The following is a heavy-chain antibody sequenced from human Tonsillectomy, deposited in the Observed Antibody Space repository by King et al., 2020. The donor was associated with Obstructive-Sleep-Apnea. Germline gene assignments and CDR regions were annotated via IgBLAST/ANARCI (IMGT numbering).Heavy chain of an antibody. J-gene: IGHJ5*02. Sequence: VQLVESGGGVVQPGRSLRLSCAASGFTFSSYSMHWVRQAPGKGLEWVAVISFYGSNKYYADSVKGRFTISRDNSKNTLYLQMNSLRAEDTAVAYCAREYYDFWSGYPTDWFDPWGQGTLVTVSS. V-gene: IGHV3-30*04. CDR1: GFTFSSYS. CDR3: AREYYDFWSGYPTDWFDP. D-gene: IGHD3-3*01. CDR2: ISFYGSNK.